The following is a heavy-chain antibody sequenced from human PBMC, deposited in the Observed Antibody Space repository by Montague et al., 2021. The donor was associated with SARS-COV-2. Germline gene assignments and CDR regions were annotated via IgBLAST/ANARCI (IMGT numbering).Heavy chain of an antibody. CDR1: GSSISSSSYY. CDR2: IYSSGST. J-gene: IGHJ3*02. CDR3: ARHSGRDTIFGVVIIPDAFDI. V-gene: IGHV4-39*01. D-gene: IGHD3-3*01. Sequence: SETLSLTCTVSGSSISSSSYYWGWIHQPPGKGLEWIGSIYSSGSTYYNPSLKSRVTISVDTSKNQFSLKLSSVTAADTAVYYCARHSGRDTIFGVVIIPDAFDIWGQGTMVTVSS.